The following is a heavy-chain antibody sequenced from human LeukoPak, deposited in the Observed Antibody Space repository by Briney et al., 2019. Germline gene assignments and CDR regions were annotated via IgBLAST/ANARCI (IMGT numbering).Heavy chain of an antibody. Sequence: SETLSLTCTVSGGSISSYYWSWIRQPPGKGLEWIGYIYYGGSTNYNPSLKSRVTISVDTSKNQFSLKLSSVTAADTAVYYCARAEPQPRVRTYYYGMDVWGQGTTVTVSS. V-gene: IGHV4-59*01. CDR3: ARAEPQPRVRTYYYGMDV. CDR1: GGSISSYY. J-gene: IGHJ6*02. CDR2: IYYGGST. D-gene: IGHD1-1*01.